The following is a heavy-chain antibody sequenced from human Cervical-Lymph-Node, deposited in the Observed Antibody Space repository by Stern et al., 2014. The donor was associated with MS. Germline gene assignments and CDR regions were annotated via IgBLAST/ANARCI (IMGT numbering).Heavy chain of an antibody. CDR1: GYSFTSYW. Sequence: EVQLLQSGAEVKKPGESLKISCKGSGYSFTSYWIGWVRQMPGKGLEWMGVIFSGDSDTSYRPSFQGQFTLSADKSISTAYLQWSSLKASDTAMYYCARGKVVTAWRLFDYWGQGTLVTVSS. CDR2: IFSGDSDT. J-gene: IGHJ4*02. V-gene: IGHV5-51*01. D-gene: IGHD2-21*02. CDR3: ARGKVVTAWRLFDY.